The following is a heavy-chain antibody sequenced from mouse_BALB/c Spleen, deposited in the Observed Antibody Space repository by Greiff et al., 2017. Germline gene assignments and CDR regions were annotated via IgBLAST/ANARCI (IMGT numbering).Heavy chain of an antibody. CDR2: ISSGGGST. J-gene: IGHJ3*01. CDR1: GFAFSSYD. CDR3: ARQVSHYYGYGAY. Sequence: EVKLMESGGGLVKPGGSLKLSCAASGFAFSSYDMSWVRQTPEKRLEWVAYISSGGGSTYYPDTVKGRFTISRDNAKNTLYLQMSSLKSEDTAMYYCARQVSHYYGYGAYWGQGTLVTVSA. D-gene: IGHD1-2*01. V-gene: IGHV5-12-1*01.